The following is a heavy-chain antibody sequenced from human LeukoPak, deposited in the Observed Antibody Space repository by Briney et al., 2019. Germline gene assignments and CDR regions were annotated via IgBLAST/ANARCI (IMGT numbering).Heavy chain of an antibody. J-gene: IGHJ6*03. CDR1: GYSISSGYY. CDR3: SRTPTTNYYYYYMDV. D-gene: IGHD1/OR15-1a*01. V-gene: IGHV4-38-2*02. Sequence: SETLSLTCTVSGYSISSGYYWGWIRQPPGKGLEWIGSIYHSGRTFYNPSLKSRVTISVDTSKKQFSLKLSSVTAADTAVYYCSRTPTTNYYYYYMDVWGKGTTVTISS. CDR2: IYHSGRT.